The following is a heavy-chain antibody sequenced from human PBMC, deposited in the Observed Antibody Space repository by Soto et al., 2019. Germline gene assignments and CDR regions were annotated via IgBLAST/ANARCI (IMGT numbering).Heavy chain of an antibody. D-gene: IGHD6-19*01. V-gene: IGHV3-30*18. CDR3: AKDRGWSSADLDY. J-gene: IGHJ4*02. CDR2: ISYDGSKK. CDR1: GFTFSSFG. Sequence: QVQLVESGGGVVQPGRSLRLSCAASGFTFSSFGMHWDRQVPGKGLEWVALISYDGSKKYYADSVKGRFTISRDKSKNTLYLQMNSLRVEDTAVYYCAKDRGWSSADLDYWGQGTLVTVSS.